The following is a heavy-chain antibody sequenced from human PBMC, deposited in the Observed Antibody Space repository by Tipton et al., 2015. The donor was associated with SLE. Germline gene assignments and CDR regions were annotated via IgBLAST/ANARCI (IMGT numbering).Heavy chain of an antibody. CDR3: AAHCGDDCSPGGSFDI. D-gene: IGHD2-21*01. CDR2: ISAYTDNT. CDR1: SHTFSNFP. V-gene: IGHV1-18*01. J-gene: IGHJ3*02. Sequence: QSGAEVKKPGASVKLSCKTSSHTFSNFPINWVRQAPGQGLEWIGHISAYTDNTTYAQKIQGRVTVTTETSTSTAYMELRSRRSDNTAVKYCAAHCGDDCSPGGSFDIWFQGTKVSVSS.